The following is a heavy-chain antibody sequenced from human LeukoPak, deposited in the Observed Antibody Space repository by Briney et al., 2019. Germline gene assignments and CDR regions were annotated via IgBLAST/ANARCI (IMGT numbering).Heavy chain of an antibody. V-gene: IGHV4-30-4*08. Sequence: SETLSLTCTVSGGSISSGDYYWSWIRQPPGKGLEWIGYIYYSGSTYYNQSLKSRVTISVHTSKNQFSLKLSSVTAADTAVYYCAKDTYYASSGYYIIDYWRQGTLVIVSS. J-gene: IGHJ4*02. CDR3: AKDTYYASSGYYIIDY. D-gene: IGHD3-22*01. CDR1: GGSISSGDYY. CDR2: IYYSGST.